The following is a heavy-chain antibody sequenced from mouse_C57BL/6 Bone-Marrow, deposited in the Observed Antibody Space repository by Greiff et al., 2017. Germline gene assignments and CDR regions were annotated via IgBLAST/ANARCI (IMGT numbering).Heavy chain of an antibody. CDR1: GYTFTSYW. CDR2: IYPGSGST. Sequence: QVQLQQPGAELVKPGASVKMSCKASGYTFTSYWITWVKQRPGQGLEWIGDIYPGSGSTNYNEKFKSKATLTVDTSSSTAYMQLSSLTSEDSAVYYCADYYDSSYPDWDFDVWGTGTTVTVSS. V-gene: IGHV1-55*01. D-gene: IGHD1-1*01. CDR3: ADYYDSSYPDWDFDV. J-gene: IGHJ1*03.